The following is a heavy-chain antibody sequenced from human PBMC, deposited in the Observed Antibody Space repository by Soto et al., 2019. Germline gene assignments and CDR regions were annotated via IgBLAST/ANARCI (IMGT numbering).Heavy chain of an antibody. CDR3: AGVGGSGSYYKDYNWFDP. V-gene: IGHV1-18*01. D-gene: IGHD3-10*01. J-gene: IGHJ5*02. CDR1: GYTFTSYG. CDR2: ISSYNGNT. Sequence: QVQLVQSGAEVKKPGASVKVSCKASGYTFTSYGISWVRQAPGQGLEWMGWISSYNGNTNYAQKLQGRVTMTTDTATITAYMELRSLGSDDTAVYYCAGVGGSGSYYKDYNWFDPWGQGTLVTVSS.